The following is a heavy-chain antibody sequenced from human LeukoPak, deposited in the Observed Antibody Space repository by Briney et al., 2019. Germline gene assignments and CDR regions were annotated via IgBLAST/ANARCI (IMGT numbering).Heavy chain of an antibody. Sequence: GGSLRLSCAAAGFTFSSYAMAWVRQSPGKGLEWVSCITGGGEYTYHTDSVKGRSTISRDNSKNTLYLQMNSLRVEDTAVYYCAKGTLGKCSGGSCYPLDYWGQGTLVTVSS. CDR1: GFTFSSYA. CDR2: ITGGGEYT. V-gene: IGHV3-23*01. CDR3: AKGTLGKCSGGSCYPLDY. J-gene: IGHJ4*02. D-gene: IGHD2-15*01.